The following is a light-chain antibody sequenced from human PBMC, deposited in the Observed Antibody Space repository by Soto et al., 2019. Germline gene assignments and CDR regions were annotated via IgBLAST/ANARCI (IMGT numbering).Light chain of an antibody. J-gene: IGKJ3*01. CDR1: QDIRNS. Sequence: DIQMTQSPSSLSASIGDRITITCRASQDIRNSLAWYQQKPGKAPKLLIYDASNLETGVPSRFSGSGSGTDFTFTISSLPPEDIATYYCQQYDNLPPGITFGPGTKVDIK. CDR3: QQYDNLPPGIT. CDR2: DAS. V-gene: IGKV1-33*01.